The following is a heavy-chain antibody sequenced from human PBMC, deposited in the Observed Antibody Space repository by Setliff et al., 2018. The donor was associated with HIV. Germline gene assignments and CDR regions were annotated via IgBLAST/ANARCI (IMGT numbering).Heavy chain of an antibody. V-gene: IGHV4-39*07. CDR1: GGSISSSSYY. Sequence: SETLSLTCTVSGGSISSSSYYWGWIRQPPGKGLEWIGSICYSGSTYYNPSLKSRVTISVDTSKNQFSLKLSSVTAADTAVYYCARDASQGAFDAFDIWGQGTMVTVSS. CDR3: ARDASQGAFDAFDI. D-gene: IGHD1-26*01. J-gene: IGHJ3*02. CDR2: ICYSGST.